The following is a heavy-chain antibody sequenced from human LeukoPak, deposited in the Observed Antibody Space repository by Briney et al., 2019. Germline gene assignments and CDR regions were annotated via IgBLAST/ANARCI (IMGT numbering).Heavy chain of an antibody. J-gene: IGHJ4*02. CDR2: VGGSGDFT. Sequence: GGSLRLSCEASGFTFSNFAIAWVRQAPGKGLEWVSYVGGSGDFTYYADSVKGRFTISRDNAKNSLYLQMNSLRADDTAIYYCARGKSAADYWGQGTLVTVSS. CDR3: ARGKSAADY. V-gene: IGHV3-23*01. D-gene: IGHD3-3*01. CDR1: GFTFSNFA.